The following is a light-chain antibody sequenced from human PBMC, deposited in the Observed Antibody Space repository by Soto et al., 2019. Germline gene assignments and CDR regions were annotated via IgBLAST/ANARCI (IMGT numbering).Light chain of an antibody. J-gene: IGKJ4*01. Sequence: EIVLTQSPATLSLSPGERATLSCRASKSVSSYLAWYQQKPGQAPRLLIYDASNRATSIPARLSGSGSGTDFTLTISSLEPEDFAVYYCQQRSNWLTFGGGTKVEI. CDR3: QQRSNWLT. CDR2: DAS. CDR1: KSVSSY. V-gene: IGKV3-11*01.